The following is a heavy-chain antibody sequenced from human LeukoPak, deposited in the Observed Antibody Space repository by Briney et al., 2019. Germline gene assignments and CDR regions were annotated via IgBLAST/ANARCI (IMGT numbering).Heavy chain of an antibody. CDR2: IIPIFGTA. J-gene: IGHJ6*04. CDR1: GGTFSSYA. Sequence: SVKVSCKASGGTFSSYAISWVRQAPGQGLEWMGGIIPIFGTANYAQKFQGRVTITTDESTTTTYMELSSLRSEDTAVYYCARHIVVIPAAIRSYAMDVWGKGTTVTVSS. V-gene: IGHV1-69*05. D-gene: IGHD2-2*02. CDR3: ARHIVVIPAAIRSYAMDV.